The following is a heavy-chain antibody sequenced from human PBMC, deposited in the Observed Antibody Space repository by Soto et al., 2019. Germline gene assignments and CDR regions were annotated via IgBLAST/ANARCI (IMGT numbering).Heavy chain of an antibody. V-gene: IGHV3-74*01. Sequence: EVQLVESGGGLVQPGGSLRLSCTASGFTFSSYWMHWVRQAPVKGLVWVSRINSDGRTTSYVDSVKDRFTISRDNAKNTVYLQMNSLRPEDTAVYYCAGSIAAGYWGQGTLVTVSS. CDR2: INSDGRTT. CDR1: GFTFSSYW. J-gene: IGHJ4*02. CDR3: AGSIAAGY. D-gene: IGHD6-13*01.